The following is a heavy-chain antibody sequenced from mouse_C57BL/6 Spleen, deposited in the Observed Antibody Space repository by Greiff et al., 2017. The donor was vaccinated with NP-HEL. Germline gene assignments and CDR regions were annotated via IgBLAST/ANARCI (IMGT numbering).Heavy chain of an antibody. CDR3: ARSPVFAY. CDR2: IDPSDSYT. J-gene: IGHJ3*01. Sequence: QVQLQQPGAELVMPGASVKLSCKASGYTFTSYWMHWVKQRPGQGLEWIGEIDPSDSYTNYNQKFKGKSTLTVDNSSSTAYMQLSSLTSEDSAVYYCARSPVFAYWGQGTLVTVSA. CDR1: GYTFTSYW. V-gene: IGHV1-69*01.